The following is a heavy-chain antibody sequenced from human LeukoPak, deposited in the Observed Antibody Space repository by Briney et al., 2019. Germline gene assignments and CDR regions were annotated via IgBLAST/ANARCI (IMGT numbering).Heavy chain of an antibody. J-gene: IGHJ4*02. Sequence: GGSLRLSCAASGFTFSSYAMGWVRQAPGKGLEWVSAISGSGGSTYYADSVKGRFTISRDNSKNTLYLQMNSLRAEDTAVYYCAKRDDSSGYRYYFDYWGQGTLVTVSS. D-gene: IGHD3-22*01. CDR3: AKRDDSSGYRYYFDY. V-gene: IGHV3-23*01. CDR2: ISGSGGST. CDR1: GFTFSSYA.